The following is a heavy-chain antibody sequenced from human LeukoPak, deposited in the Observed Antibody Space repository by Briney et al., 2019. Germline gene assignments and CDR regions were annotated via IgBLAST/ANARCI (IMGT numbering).Heavy chain of an antibody. Sequence: SKTLSLTCTVSGGSISSSSYYWGWIRQPPGKGLEWIGSIYYSGSTYYNPSLKSRVTISVDTSKNQFSLKLSSVTAADTAVYYCASYSIAAAGSTSTSSDYWGQGTLVTVSS. V-gene: IGHV4-39*07. CDR1: GGSISSSSYY. CDR3: ASYSIAAAGSTSTSSDY. D-gene: IGHD6-13*01. J-gene: IGHJ4*02. CDR2: IYYSGST.